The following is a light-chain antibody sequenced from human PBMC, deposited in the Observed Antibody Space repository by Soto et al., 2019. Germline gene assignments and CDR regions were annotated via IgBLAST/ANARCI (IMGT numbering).Light chain of an antibody. CDR1: SSDVGGYNY. Sequence: QSVLTQPPSASGSPGQSVAISCTGTSSDVGGYNYVSWYQQHPGKAPKLLIYGNTNRPSGVPDRFSGSKSGTSASLAITGLQAEDEADYYCQSWDSSLSGVVFGGGTKVTVL. CDR2: GNT. CDR3: QSWDSSLSGVV. J-gene: IGLJ2*01. V-gene: IGLV2-8*01.